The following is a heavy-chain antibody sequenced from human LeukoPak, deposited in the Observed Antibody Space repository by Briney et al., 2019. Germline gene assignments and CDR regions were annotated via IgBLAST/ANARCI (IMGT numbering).Heavy chain of an antibody. CDR1: GYSITSGFS. CDR2: ISHSGST. D-gene: IGHD3-16*01. J-gene: IGHJ5*02. CDR3: AREGAVPGIDP. Sequence: KPSETLSLTCAIFGYSITSGFSWGWIRQPPGKGVEWIGTISHSGSTDYKSTLESRLTISMDTSKNQFSLRLTSVTAADTAVYYRAREGAVPGIDPSGQRTLVTVSS. V-gene: IGHV4-38-2*02.